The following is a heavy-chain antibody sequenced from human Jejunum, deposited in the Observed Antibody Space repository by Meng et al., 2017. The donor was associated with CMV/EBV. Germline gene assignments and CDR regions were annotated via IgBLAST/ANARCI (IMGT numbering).Heavy chain of an antibody. CDR1: GFTVSTNY. CDR3: ARGGSGSYYIGY. D-gene: IGHD3-10*01. Sequence: AASGFTVSTNYMSWVRQAAGKGLEWVSAIYSGGNTYYADSVKGRFTISRDNPKNTLYLHMNTLTAEDTALYYCARGGSGSYYIGYWGQGTLVTVSS. CDR2: IYSGGNT. V-gene: IGHV3-53*01. J-gene: IGHJ4*02.